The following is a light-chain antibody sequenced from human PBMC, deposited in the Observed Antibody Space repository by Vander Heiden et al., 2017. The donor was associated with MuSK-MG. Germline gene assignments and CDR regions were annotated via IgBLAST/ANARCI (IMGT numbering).Light chain of an antibody. CDR3: QEYGTSRT. J-gene: IGKJ1*01. V-gene: IGKV3-20*01. CDR2: GVS. Sequence: EIVLTQSPGPLSLSPGERATLSCRASQSVSSNYLAWYQQKPGQAPRLLIYGVSSRATGIPDRFSGSGSGTDFTLTISRLEPEDFAVYYCQEYGTSRTFGQGTKVEVK. CDR1: QSVSSNY.